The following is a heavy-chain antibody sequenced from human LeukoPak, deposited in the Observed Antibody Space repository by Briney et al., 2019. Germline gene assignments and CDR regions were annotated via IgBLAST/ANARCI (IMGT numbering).Heavy chain of an antibody. V-gene: IGHV4-38-2*02. CDR1: GYSISSGYY. CDR3: ARGVWPIAVAGGGYNWFDP. CDR2: IFHTATT. J-gene: IGHJ5*02. Sequence: SETLSLTCTVSGYSISSGYYGAWIRQPPGKGLEWIGSIFHTATTYYNPSLKSRVTISVDTSKNRFSLKLSSVTAADTAVYYCARGVWPIAVAGGGYNWFDPWGQGTLVTVSS. D-gene: IGHD6-19*01.